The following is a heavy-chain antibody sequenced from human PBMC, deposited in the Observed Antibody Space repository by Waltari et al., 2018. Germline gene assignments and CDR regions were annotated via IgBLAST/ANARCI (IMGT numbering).Heavy chain of an antibody. CDR1: GGTFSSYA. CDR3: ARSQSLCSGGSCYYDY. J-gene: IGHJ4*02. V-gene: IGHV1-69*13. D-gene: IGHD2-15*01. CDR2: IIPILGTA. Sequence: QVQLVQSGAEVKKPGSSVKVSCKASGGTFSSYAISWVRQAPGQGLEWMGGIIPILGTANYAQKFQGRVTITADESTSTAYMELSSLRSEDTAVYYCARSQSLCSGGSCYYDYWGQGTLVTVSS.